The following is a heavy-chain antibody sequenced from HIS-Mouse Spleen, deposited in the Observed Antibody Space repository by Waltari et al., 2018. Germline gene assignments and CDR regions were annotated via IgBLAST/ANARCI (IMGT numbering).Heavy chain of an antibody. CDR1: GGSISSSSYY. CDR3: AREIPYSSSWYDWYFDL. V-gene: IGHV4-39*07. Sequence: QLQLQESGPGLVKPSETLSLTCTVSGGSISSSSYYWGWIRQPPGKGWRWIGSIYYREGTYYNPSLKSRVTRSVDTSKNQFSLKLSSVTAADTAVYYCAREIPYSSSWYDWYFDLWGRGTLVTVSS. J-gene: IGHJ2*01. D-gene: IGHD6-13*01. CDR2: IYYREGT.